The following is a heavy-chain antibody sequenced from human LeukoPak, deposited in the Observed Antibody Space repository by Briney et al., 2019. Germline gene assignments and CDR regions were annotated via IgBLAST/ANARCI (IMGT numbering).Heavy chain of an antibody. CDR1: GGSISSYY. J-gene: IGHJ4*02. CDR3: ASHYYDILTGYTPRFDY. V-gene: IGHV4-4*07. D-gene: IGHD3-9*01. Sequence: SETLSLTCTVSGGSISSYYWSWIRQPAGKGLELIGRIYTSGTTNYNPSLKSRVTMSVDTSKNQFSLKLSSVTAADTAVYYCASHYYDILTGYTPRFDYWGQGTLVTVSS. CDR2: IYTSGTT.